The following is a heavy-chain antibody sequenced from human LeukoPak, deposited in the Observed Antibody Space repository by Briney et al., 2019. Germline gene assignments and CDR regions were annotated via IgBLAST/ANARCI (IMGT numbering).Heavy chain of an antibody. CDR1: GGTFSSYA. V-gene: IGHV1-69*05. CDR3: AILGYYGSGSYY. Sequence: ASVKVSCKASGGTFSSYAISWVRQAPGQGLEWMGGIIPMFGTAKHAQKFQGRVTITTDESTSTAYMELSSLRSEDTAVYYCAILGYYGSGSYYWGQGTLVTVSS. D-gene: IGHD3-10*01. J-gene: IGHJ4*02. CDR2: IIPMFGTA.